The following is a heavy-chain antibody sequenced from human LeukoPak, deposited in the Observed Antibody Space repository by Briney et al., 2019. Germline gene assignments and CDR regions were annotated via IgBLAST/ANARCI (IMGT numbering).Heavy chain of an antibody. D-gene: IGHD3-9*01. CDR1: GFTFSNYG. CDR2: INQDGSEK. J-gene: IGHJ6*03. Sequence: GGSLRLSCAVSGFTFSNYGMHWVRQAPGKGLEWVATINQDGSEKYYVDSVKGRFTISRDNAKNSLFLQMNSLRAEDTAVYYCARERSSTGYYYYYMDVWGKGTTVTISS. V-gene: IGHV3-7*01. CDR3: ARERSSTGYYYYYMDV.